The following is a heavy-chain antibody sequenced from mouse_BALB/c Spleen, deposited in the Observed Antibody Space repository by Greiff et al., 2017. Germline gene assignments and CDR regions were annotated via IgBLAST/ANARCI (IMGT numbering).Heavy chain of an antibody. V-gene: IGHV5-17*02. CDR3: ARTGTGAWFAD. CDR1: GFTFSSFG. Sequence: EVKLVESGGGLVQPGGSRKLSCAASGFTFSSFGMHWVRQAPEKGLEWVAYISSGSSTIYYADTVKGRFTISRDNPKNTLFLQMTSLRSEDTAMYYCARTGTGAWFADWGQGTLVTVSA. CDR2: ISSGSSTI. J-gene: IGHJ3*01. D-gene: IGHD4-1*01.